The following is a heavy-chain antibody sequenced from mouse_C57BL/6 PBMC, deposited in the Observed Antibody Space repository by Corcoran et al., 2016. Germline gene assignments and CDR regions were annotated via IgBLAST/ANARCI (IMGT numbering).Heavy chain of an antibody. CDR1: GYTFTDYY. V-gene: IGHV1-26*01. J-gene: IGHJ4*01. CDR2: INPNNGGT. CDR3: ARLTVAMDY. D-gene: IGHD4-1*01. Sequence: EVQLQQSGPELVKPGASVKISCKASGYTFTDYYMNWVKQSHGKSLEWIGDINPNNGGTSYNQKFKGKATLTVDKSSSTAYMELRSLTSEDSAVYYCARLTVAMDYWGQGTSVTVSS.